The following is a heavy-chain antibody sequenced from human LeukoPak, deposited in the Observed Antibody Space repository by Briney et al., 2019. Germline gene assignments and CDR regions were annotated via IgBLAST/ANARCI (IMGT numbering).Heavy chain of an antibody. CDR3: ARHMDSGSYYSYYYYGMDV. J-gene: IGHJ6*02. D-gene: IGHD3-10*01. V-gene: IGHV4-59*08. Sequence: PSETLSLTCTVSGGSISSYYWSWIRQPPGKGLEWIGYIYYSGSTNYNPSLKSRVTISVDTSKNQFSLKLSSVTAADTAVYYCARHMDSGSYYSYYYYGMDVWGQGTTVTVSS. CDR1: GGSISSYY. CDR2: IYYSGST.